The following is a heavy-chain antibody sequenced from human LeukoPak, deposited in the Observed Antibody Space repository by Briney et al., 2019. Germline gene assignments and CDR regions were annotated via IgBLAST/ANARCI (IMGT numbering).Heavy chain of an antibody. V-gene: IGHV3-30-3*01. CDR2: ISYDGSNK. CDR1: GFTFSSYA. D-gene: IGHD5-12*01. J-gene: IGHJ4*02. CDR3: ASDPNGYSGYDSTLNQIDY. Sequence: QPGGSLRLSCAASGFTFSSYAMHWVRQAPGKGLEWVAVISYDGSNKYYADSVKGRFTISRDNSKNTLYLQMNSLRAEDTAVYYCASDPNGYSGYDSTLNQIDYWGQGTLVTVSS.